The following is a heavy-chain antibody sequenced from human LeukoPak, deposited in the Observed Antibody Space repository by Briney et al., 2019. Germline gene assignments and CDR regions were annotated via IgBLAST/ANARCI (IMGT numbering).Heavy chain of an antibody. CDR2: IKSKTDGGTT. CDR1: GFTFSGSA. V-gene: IGHV3-15*01. Sequence: GGSLRLSCAASGFTFSGSALHWVRQAPGKGLEWVGRIKSKTDGGTTDYAAPVKGRFTISRDDSKNTLYLQMNSLKTEDTAVYYCTTEGLERPKYYYYYMEVWGKGTTVTISS. J-gene: IGHJ6*03. D-gene: IGHD1-1*01. CDR3: TTEGLERPKYYYYYMEV.